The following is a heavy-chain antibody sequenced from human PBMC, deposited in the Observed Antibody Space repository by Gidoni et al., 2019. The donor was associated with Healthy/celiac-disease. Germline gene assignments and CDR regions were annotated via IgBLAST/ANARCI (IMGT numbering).Heavy chain of an antibody. V-gene: IGHV4-39*01. D-gene: IGHD4-17*01. J-gene: IGHJ4*02. CDR2: IYYSKST. CDR3: ARQGVTNEDY. Sequence: QLQLQESVPGPVTPSETLSLTFTVSCGSISSSSYYCGWLRQPPGKGLEWIGSIYYSKSTSYNPALKRRVTISVETSKNQFSLKLSSVTAADTAVYYCARQGVTNEDYWGQGTLVTVSS. CDR1: CGSISSSSYY.